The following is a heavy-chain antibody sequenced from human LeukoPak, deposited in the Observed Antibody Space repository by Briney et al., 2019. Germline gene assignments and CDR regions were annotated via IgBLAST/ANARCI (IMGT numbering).Heavy chain of an antibody. Sequence: SLRLSCVASGFTFDDNGMHWVRQAPGKGLEWVSGIGWNSASIAYADSVKGRFTISRDNAKNSLYLQINSLRAEDTALYYCAKGDGSGTLIDYWGQGTLITVSS. CDR2: IGWNSASI. V-gene: IGHV3-9*01. D-gene: IGHD3-10*01. J-gene: IGHJ4*02. CDR1: GFTFDDNG. CDR3: AKGDGSGTLIDY.